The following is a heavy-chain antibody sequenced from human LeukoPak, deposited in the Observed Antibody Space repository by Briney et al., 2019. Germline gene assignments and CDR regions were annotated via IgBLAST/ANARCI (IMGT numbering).Heavy chain of an antibody. D-gene: IGHD2-15*01. CDR2: INPNNGGT. Sequence: ASVKVSCKTSGYIFTDYYMHWVRQAPGQGLEWVGWINPNNGGTNYAQKFQGRVTMTRDTSISTAYMELSSLRSDDTAVYYCARQDQYCSGGSCYKWFDPWGQGTLVTVSS. J-gene: IGHJ5*02. V-gene: IGHV1-2*02. CDR3: ARQDQYCSGGSCYKWFDP. CDR1: GYIFTDYY.